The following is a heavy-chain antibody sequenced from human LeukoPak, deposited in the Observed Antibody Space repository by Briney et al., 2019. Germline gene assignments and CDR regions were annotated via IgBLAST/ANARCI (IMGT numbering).Heavy chain of an antibody. V-gene: IGHV1-2*02. CDR2: INPNSGGT. J-gene: IGHJ4*02. D-gene: IGHD3-10*01. CDR3: ARIPSWDCPTTTCGSGGYCFDS. Sequence: ASVKVSCKASGYTFTDSYVHWVRLAPGQGRERLGWINPNSGGTNYAQRFQGRVTMTRDTSISTAYMELSSLRSDDTAVYFCARIPSWDCPTTTCGSGGYCFDSWGQGTLVTVSP. CDR1: GYTFTDSY.